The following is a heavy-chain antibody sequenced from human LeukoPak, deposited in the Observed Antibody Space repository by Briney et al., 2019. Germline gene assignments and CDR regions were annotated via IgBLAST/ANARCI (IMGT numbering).Heavy chain of an antibody. CDR1: GGSISSYY. D-gene: IGHD3-10*01. V-gene: IGHV4-59*01. J-gene: IGHJ6*02. CDR3: ARDLGSTTYTYMDA. CDR2: IHYSGST. Sequence: SETLSLTCIISGGSISSYYWSWIRQPAGKGLEWIGYIHYSGSTNFNPSLKSRVTMSVDTSKNQLSLILRSVTAADTAVYYCARDLGSTTYTYMDAWGQGTTVTVSS.